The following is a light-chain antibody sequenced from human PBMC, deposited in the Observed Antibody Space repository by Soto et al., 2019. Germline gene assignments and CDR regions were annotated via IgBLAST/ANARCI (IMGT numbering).Light chain of an antibody. CDR1: QSVSSF. V-gene: IGKV3-11*01. Sequence: EIVLPQSRATLSLSPGERATLFCRASQSVSSFLAWYQQKPSQAPRLLIYDAFNRATGIPARSSASSSGTDFTLSTRTLETEHVPVNDWQQRRNWLLILGQ. CDR3: QQRRNWLLI. CDR2: DAF. J-gene: IGKJ1*01.